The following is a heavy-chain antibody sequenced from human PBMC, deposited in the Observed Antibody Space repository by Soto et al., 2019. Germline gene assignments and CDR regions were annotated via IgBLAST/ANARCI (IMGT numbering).Heavy chain of an antibody. V-gene: IGHV3-48*02. D-gene: IGHD3-22*01. Sequence: GGSLRLSCAASGFTFSSYSMNWVRQAPGKGLEWVSYISSSSSTIYYADSVKGRFTISRDNAKNSLYLQMNSLRDEDTAVYYCAREYDRVLPTYYYYYGMDVWGQGTTVTVSS. CDR1: GFTFSSYS. CDR2: ISSSSSTI. CDR3: AREYDRVLPTYYYYYGMDV. J-gene: IGHJ6*02.